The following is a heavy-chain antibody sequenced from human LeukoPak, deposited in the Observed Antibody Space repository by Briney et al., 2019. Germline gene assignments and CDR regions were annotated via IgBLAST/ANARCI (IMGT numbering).Heavy chain of an antibody. Sequence: SETLSLTCTVSGGSISSGDYYWSWIRQPPGKGREWIGYIYYSGSTYYNPSLKSRVTISVDTSKNQFSLKLSSVTAADTAVYYCARRMTYYDILTGYPQPYYFDYWGQGTLVTVSS. V-gene: IGHV4-30-4*08. D-gene: IGHD3-9*01. CDR2: IYYSGST. CDR1: GGSISSGDYY. J-gene: IGHJ4*02. CDR3: ARRMTYYDILTGYPQPYYFDY.